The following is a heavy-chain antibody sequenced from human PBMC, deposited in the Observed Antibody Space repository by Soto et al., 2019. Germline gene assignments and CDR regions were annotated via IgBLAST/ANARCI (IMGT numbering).Heavy chain of an antibody. J-gene: IGHJ6*02. Sequence: SETLSLTCTVSGDSVTSVSDYWSWIRQPPGKGLEWIGYIYYSGSADYNPSLGSRVTISIDTSKNQFSLKLSSVTAADTALYYCARVNYGDYYYGMDVWGQGTTVTVSS. V-gene: IGHV4-61*01. CDR1: GDSVTSVSDY. D-gene: IGHD4-17*01. CDR3: ARVNYGDYYYGMDV. CDR2: IYYSGSA.